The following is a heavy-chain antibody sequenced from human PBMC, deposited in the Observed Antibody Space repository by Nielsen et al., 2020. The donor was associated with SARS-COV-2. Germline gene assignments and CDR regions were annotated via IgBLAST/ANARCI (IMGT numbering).Heavy chain of an antibody. D-gene: IGHD3-9*01. Sequence: GEFLKISCEASGFSFSDYWMNWVRQAPGKGLEWVADIKGDGSEKFYLDSVKGRFTISRDNAKNSMFLQMNSLRAEDTAVYYCTRDFKYYDTLTGYYRHYYYGMDVWGQGTTVTVSS. J-gene: IGHJ6*02. CDR2: IKGDGSEK. CDR1: GFSFSDYW. CDR3: TRDFKYYDTLTGYYRHYYYGMDV. V-gene: IGHV3-7*05.